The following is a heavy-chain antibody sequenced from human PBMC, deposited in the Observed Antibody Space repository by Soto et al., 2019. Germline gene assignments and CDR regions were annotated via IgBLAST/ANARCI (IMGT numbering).Heavy chain of an antibody. J-gene: IGHJ6*03. CDR1: GFTFSDYS. CDR3: ARLYRGYCGGGSCSSDPAYYYYYMDV. CDR2: ISSNSIYI. V-gene: IGHV3-21*01. D-gene: IGHD2-15*01. Sequence: GGSLRLSCAASGFTFSDYSMNWVRQAPGKGLEWVSSISSNSIYIHYADSAKGRFTISRDNAKNSLYLLMSSLRAEDTAVYYCARLYRGYCGGGSCSSDPAYYYYYMDVWGKGTTVTVSS.